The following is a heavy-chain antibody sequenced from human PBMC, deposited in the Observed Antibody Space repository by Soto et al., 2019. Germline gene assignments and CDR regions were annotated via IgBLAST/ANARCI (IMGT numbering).Heavy chain of an antibody. D-gene: IGHD4-17*01. V-gene: IGHV4-34*01. CDR1: GGSFSGYY. CDR2: INHSGST. CDR3: ARAGFTVTFDY. J-gene: IGHJ4*02. Sequence: QVQLQQWGAGLLKPSETLSLTCAVYGGSFSGYYWSWIRQPPGKGLEWIGEINHSGSTNYNPSLKSRVTISVDTSKNQFSLKLSSVTAADTAVYYCARAGFTVTFDYWGQGTLVTVSS.